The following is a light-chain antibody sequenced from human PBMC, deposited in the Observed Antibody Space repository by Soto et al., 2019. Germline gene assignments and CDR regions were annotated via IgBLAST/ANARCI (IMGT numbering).Light chain of an antibody. J-gene: IGLJ3*02. CDR3: ASYGITNDIEVL. CDR2: EVS. V-gene: IGLV2-14*01. Sequence: QAVVTQPASVSGSPGQSITISCTGTSSDVGGFNYVSWFQQHPGKAPKLIIYEVSNRPSGISDRFSGSKSGNTASLTISGLQAEDEADYYCASYGITNDIEVLFGGGTKLTVL. CDR1: SSDVGGFNY.